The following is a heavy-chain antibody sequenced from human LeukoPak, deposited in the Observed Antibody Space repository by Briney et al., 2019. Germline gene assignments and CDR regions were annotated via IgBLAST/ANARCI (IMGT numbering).Heavy chain of an antibody. CDR3: ARSQSSGSYRYFDY. CDR1: GYTFTTYY. V-gene: IGHV1-46*01. Sequence: GASVKVSCKASGYTFTTYYMHWVRQAPGQGLEWMGIVNPSGGSTSYAQKFQGRLTMTRDTSTSTVYMELSSPRSEDTAVYYCARSQSSGSYRYFDYWGQGTLVTVSS. D-gene: IGHD1-26*01. CDR2: VNPSGGST. J-gene: IGHJ4*02.